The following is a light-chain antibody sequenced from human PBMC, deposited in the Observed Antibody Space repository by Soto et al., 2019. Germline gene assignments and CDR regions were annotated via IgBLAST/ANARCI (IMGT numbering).Light chain of an antibody. CDR1: QSVSSY. CDR3: QQRSNWLT. Sequence: IVLTQSPATLSLSPGERATRSRRASQSVSSYLAWYQQKPGQAPRLLIYDASNRATGIPARFSGSGSGTDFPLPISSLEPEDFAVYYCQQRSNWLTFGGG. CDR2: DAS. J-gene: IGKJ4*01. V-gene: IGKV3-11*01.